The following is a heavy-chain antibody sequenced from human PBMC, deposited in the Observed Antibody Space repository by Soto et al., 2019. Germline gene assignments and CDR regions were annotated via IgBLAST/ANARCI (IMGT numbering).Heavy chain of an antibody. Sequence: SETLSLTCTVSGGSISSGSYYWSWIRQPPGRGLEWIGYIYYSGSTNYNPSLKSRVTISVDTSKNQFSLKLSSVTDADTAVYYCARGKTGYYYYGMDVWGQGTTVTVSS. CDR3: ARGKTGYYYYGMDV. D-gene: IGHD1-1*01. J-gene: IGHJ6*02. CDR1: GGSISSGSYY. CDR2: IYYSGST. V-gene: IGHV4-61*01.